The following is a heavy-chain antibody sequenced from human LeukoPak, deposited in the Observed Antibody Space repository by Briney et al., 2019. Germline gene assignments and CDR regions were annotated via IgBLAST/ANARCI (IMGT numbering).Heavy chain of an antibody. D-gene: IGHD3-16*01. J-gene: IGHJ6*03. CDR1: GLTFSSYA. V-gene: IGHV3-23*01. CDR2: IIDSGDIT. CDR3: AKLGGQEVYNYYVGV. Sequence: GGSLRPSCEASGLTFSSYAMSWVRQAPGKGLEWVSGIIDSGDITYYANSVKGRFTISRDNSKNTLYLQMNSLRAEDTAVYYCAKLGGQEVYNYYVGVWGKGTTVAVSS.